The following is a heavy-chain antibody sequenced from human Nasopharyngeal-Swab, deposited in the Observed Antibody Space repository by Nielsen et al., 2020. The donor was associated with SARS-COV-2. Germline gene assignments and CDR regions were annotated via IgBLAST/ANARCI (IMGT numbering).Heavy chain of an antibody. Sequence: ASVKVSCKASGYTFTSYAMNWVRQAPGQGLEWMGWINTNTGNPTYAQGFTGRFVFSLDTSVSTAYLQISSLKAEDTAVYYCARDRSWSLEDAFDIWGQGTMVTVSS. CDR2: INTNTGNP. D-gene: IGHD6-13*01. J-gene: IGHJ3*02. CDR3: ARDRSWSLEDAFDI. V-gene: IGHV7-4-1*02. CDR1: GYTFTSYA.